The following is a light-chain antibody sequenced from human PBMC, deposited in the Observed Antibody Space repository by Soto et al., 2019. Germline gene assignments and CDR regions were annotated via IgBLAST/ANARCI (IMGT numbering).Light chain of an antibody. J-gene: IGKJ5*01. CDR2: GAS. V-gene: IGKV3D-20*02. CDR1: QTIRSSF. Sequence: VLTQSPGTLSLSPGGRATLSCRASQTIRSSFLAWYQQKAGQAPRLLIYGASTRPTDIPARFSGSGSGTDFTLTISSLEPEDFAVYYCQQRSNWPITFGQGTRLEIK. CDR3: QQRSNWPIT.